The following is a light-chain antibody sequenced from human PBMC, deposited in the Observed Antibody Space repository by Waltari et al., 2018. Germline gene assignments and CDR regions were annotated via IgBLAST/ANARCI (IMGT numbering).Light chain of an antibody. CDR3: QQHHNLPYT. CDR1: QDIYNY. CDR2: DAS. V-gene: IGKV1-33*01. Sequence: DIQMTQSPSSLSASVGDRVTITCQATQDIYNYLNWYHQKPGEAPKLLIYDASYLQPWAPSRVSGGGYGTDFTFTISSLQPDDIGTYYCQQHHNLPYTFGQGTK. J-gene: IGKJ2*01.